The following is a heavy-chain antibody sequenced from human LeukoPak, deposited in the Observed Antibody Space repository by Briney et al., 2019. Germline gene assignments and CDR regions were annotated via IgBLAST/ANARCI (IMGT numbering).Heavy chain of an antibody. CDR1: GFSFSNYA. D-gene: IGHD2-15*01. CDR2: IKQGGSEK. V-gene: IGHV3-7*03. Sequence: GGSLRLSCSASGFSFSNYAMYWVRQAPGKGLEGVANIKQGGSEKYYVDSVKGRFTISRDNAKKSLYLQMNSLTAEHTAVYYCARDFGLRCSGGTCYSVYYYGMDVWGKGTTVTVSS. J-gene: IGHJ6*04. CDR3: ARDFGLRCSGGTCYSVYYYGMDV.